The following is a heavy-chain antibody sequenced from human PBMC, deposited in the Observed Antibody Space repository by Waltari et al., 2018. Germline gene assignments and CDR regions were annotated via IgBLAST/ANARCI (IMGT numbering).Heavy chain of an antibody. CDR1: GFTFDDYA. CDR2: ISWNSGSI. V-gene: IGHV3-9*03. Sequence: EVQLVESGGGLVQPGRSLRLSCAASGFTFDDYAMHWVRQAPGKGLEWVSGISWNSGSIGYADSVKGRFTISRDNAKNSLYLQMNSLRAEDMALYYCAKAGSSSWYGEVDYWGQGTTVTVSS. D-gene: IGHD6-13*01. J-gene: IGHJ4*03. CDR3: AKAGSSSWYGEVDY.